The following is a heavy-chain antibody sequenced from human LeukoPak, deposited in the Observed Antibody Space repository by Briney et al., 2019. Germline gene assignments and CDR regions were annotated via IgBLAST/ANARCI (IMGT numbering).Heavy chain of an antibody. Sequence: GGSLRLSCAASGFTFSSYWMHWVRQAPGKGLVWVSCMNSDGSSTSYADSVKGRFTISRDNAKNTLYLQMNSLRAEDTAVYYCARGYHDSSGFYLGYWGQGTLVTVSS. V-gene: IGHV3-74*01. CDR1: GFTFSSYW. CDR2: MNSDGSST. D-gene: IGHD3-22*01. CDR3: ARGYHDSSGFYLGY. J-gene: IGHJ4*02.